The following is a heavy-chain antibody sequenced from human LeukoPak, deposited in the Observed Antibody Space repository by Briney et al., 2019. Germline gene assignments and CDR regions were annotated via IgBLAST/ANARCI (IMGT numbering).Heavy chain of an antibody. D-gene: IGHD6-13*01. J-gene: IGHJ5*02. V-gene: IGHV3-7*03. Sequence: GGSLRLSCAASGFTFTSYWLSLVRQAPGKGLEWVASIKQDGSQKYYVDSVKGRFTISRDNAYNSLYLQMNSLRAEDTAVYYCAKGVSYGRIAAAGAWSWFDPWGQGTLVTVSS. CDR1: GFTFTSYW. CDR2: IKQDGSQK. CDR3: AKGVSYGRIAAAGAWSWFDP.